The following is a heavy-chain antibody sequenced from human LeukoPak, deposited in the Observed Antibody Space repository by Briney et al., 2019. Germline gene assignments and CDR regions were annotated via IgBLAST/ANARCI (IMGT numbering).Heavy chain of an antibody. CDR2: INPNSGGT. CDR1: GYTFTGYY. J-gene: IGHJ4*02. V-gene: IGHV1-2*02. CDR3: ARITYYYDSSGYRFDY. Sequence: ASVKVSCKASGYTFTGYYMHWVRQAPGQGLEWMGWINPNSGGTNYAQKFQGRVTMTRDTSISTAYMELSRLRSDDTALYYCARITYYYDSSGYRFDYWGQGTLVTVSS. D-gene: IGHD3-22*01.